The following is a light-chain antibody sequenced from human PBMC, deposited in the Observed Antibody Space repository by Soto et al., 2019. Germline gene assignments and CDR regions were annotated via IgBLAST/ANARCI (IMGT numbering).Light chain of an antibody. CDR3: SSYTSTNTQV. CDR2: EVS. V-gene: IGLV2-14*01. Sequence: QSVLTQSASVSGSPGQSITISCTGTSSDVGAYKYVSWYQQHPGKAPKLMIYEVSNRPSGVSNRFSGSKSGNTASVTISGLQAEDEADYYCSSYTSTNTQVFGTGTKVTVL. CDR1: SSDVGAYKY. J-gene: IGLJ1*01.